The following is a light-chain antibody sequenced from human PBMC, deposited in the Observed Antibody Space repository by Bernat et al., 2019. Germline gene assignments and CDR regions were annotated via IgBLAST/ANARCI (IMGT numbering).Light chain of an antibody. Sequence: DIQMTQSPSSVSASVGDRVTITFRASQGISSWLARYQQKPGKAPKLLIYAASSLQSGVPSRFSGSGSGTDFTLTISSLQPEDFATYYYQQANSFHSITFGQGTRLEIK. CDR3: QQANSFHSIT. CDR1: QGISSW. CDR2: AAS. J-gene: IGKJ5*01. V-gene: IGKV1-12*02.